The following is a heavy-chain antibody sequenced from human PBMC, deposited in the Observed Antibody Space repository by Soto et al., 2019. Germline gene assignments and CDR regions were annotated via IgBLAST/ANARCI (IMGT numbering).Heavy chain of an antibody. CDR2: IYSSGYT. V-gene: IGHV3-53*01. D-gene: IGHD6-13*01. Sequence: VGSLRLSCAASGLTVSSNYMSWVRQAPGKGLEWVSMIYSSGYTDYADSVKGRFTISRDNSKNTLFLQMNSLRVEDTAVYYCARVQQQDFFDFWGQGSLVTVSS. CDR1: GLTVSSNY. J-gene: IGHJ4*02. CDR3: ARVQQQDFFDF.